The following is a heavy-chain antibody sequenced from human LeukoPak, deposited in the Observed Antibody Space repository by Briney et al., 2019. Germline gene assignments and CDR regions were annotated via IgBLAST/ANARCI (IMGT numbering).Heavy chain of an antibody. V-gene: IGHV4-34*01. CDR3: ARGPRGIAAAGTGLGY. CDR2: INHNGNT. D-gene: IGHD6-13*01. J-gene: IGHJ4*02. Sequence: PSETLSLTCGLLSGSLSGYYWSWIRQPPGKGLEWIGEINHNGNTNYNPSLKSRITIAIDTSKNEFSLRLDSVTAADTAIYYCARGPRGIAAAGTGLGYWGQGTLVTVSS. CDR1: SGSLSGYY.